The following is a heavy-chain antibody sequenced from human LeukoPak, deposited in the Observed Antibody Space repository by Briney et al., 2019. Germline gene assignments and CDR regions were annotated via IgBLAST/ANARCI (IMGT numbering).Heavy chain of an antibody. V-gene: IGHV4-59*08. CDR2: IYYSGST. D-gene: IGHD3-10*01. CDR1: GGSFSGYY. J-gene: IGHJ4*02. Sequence: SETLSLTCAVYGGSFSGYYWSWIRQPPGKGLEWIGYIYYSGSTNYNPSLKSRLTISVDTSKNQFSLKLSSVTAADTAVYYCARLGLSGSAGRTYYFDYWGQGALVTVSS. CDR3: ARLGLSGSAGRTYYFDY.